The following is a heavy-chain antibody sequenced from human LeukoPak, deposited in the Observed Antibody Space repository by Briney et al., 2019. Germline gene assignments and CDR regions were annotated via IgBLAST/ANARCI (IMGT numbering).Heavy chain of an antibody. CDR3: ARVTPYYYGSGPEGWFDP. D-gene: IGHD3-10*01. Sequence: GGSLRLSCAASGFTFSDYYMSWIRQAPGKGLEWVSYISSSGSTIYYADSVKGRFTISRDNAKNSLCLQMNSLRAEDTAVYYCARVTPYYYGSGPEGWFDPWGQGTLVTVFS. V-gene: IGHV3-11*01. CDR1: GFTFSDYY. J-gene: IGHJ5*02. CDR2: ISSSGSTI.